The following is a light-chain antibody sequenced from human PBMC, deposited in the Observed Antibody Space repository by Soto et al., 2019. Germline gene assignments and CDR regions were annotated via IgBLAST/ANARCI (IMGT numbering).Light chain of an antibody. CDR2: DVS. CDR1: SSDVGGYNY. V-gene: IGLV2-14*01. Sequence: QSALTQPASVSGSPGQSITISCTGTSSDVGGYNYVSWYQQHPGKAPKLMIYDVSNRPSGVSNRFSGSKSGNTASLTISGLQAEDEADYYCSSYTSSSPLYVVGTGTKFNVL. J-gene: IGLJ1*01. CDR3: SSYTSSSPLYV.